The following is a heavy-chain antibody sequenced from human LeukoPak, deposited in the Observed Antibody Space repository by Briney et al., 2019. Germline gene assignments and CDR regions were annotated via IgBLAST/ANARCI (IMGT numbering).Heavy chain of an antibody. V-gene: IGHV3-30-3*01. CDR1: GFTFSSYA. CDR3: ARGLSGYCSGGSCYGGRGRVNWFDP. Sequence: GGSLRLSCAASGFTFSSYAMHWVRQAPGKGLEWVAVISYDGSNKYYADSVKGRFTISRDNSKNTLYLQMNSLRAEDTAVYYCARGLSGYCSGGSCYGGRGRVNWFDPWGQGTLVTVSS. J-gene: IGHJ5*02. D-gene: IGHD2-15*01. CDR2: ISYDGSNK.